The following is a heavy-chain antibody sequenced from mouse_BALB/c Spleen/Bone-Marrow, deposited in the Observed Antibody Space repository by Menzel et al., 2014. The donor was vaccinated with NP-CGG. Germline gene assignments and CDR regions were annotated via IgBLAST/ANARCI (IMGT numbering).Heavy chain of an antibody. CDR3: AARGARAGWLPY. V-gene: IGHV14-3*02. D-gene: IGHD3-1*01. CDR2: INPANDNI. Sequence: VQLQQPGADLVTPGASVKLSCTASGFNIEDTYIHWVKQRPEQGLDWIGRINPANDNIKYDPKFQDKATISGDTYSNTAYLQHSSLTSEEAAVYYCAARGARAGWLPYWGQGTLVTVSA. CDR1: GFNIEDTY. J-gene: IGHJ3*01.